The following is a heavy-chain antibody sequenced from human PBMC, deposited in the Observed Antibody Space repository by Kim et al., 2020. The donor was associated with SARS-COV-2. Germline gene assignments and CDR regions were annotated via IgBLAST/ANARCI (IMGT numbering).Heavy chain of an antibody. D-gene: IGHD3-9*01. V-gene: IGHV3-33*05. CDR2: ISYDGSNK. Sequence: GGSLRLSCAASGFTFSSYGMHWVRQAPGKGLEWVAVISYDGSNKYYADSVKGRFTISRDNSKNTLYLQMNSLRTEDTAVYYCARDSPLNRGQSRYFDWLHYYYGMDVWGQGTTVTVSS. CDR1: GFTFSSYG. J-gene: IGHJ6*02. CDR3: ARDSPLNRGQSRYFDWLHYYYGMDV.